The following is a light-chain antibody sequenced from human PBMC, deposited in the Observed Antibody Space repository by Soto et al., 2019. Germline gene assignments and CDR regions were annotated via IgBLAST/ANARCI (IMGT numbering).Light chain of an antibody. CDR1: SGYSNYK. CDR3: GADHGSGSNFVSVV. J-gene: IGLJ2*01. CDR2: VGTGRIVG. Sequence: QLVLTQPPSASASLGASVTLTCTLSSGYSNYKVDWYEQRPGKGPRFVMRVGTGRIVGSKGDGIPDRFSVLGSGLNRYLTIKNIQEEDEGDYHCGADHGSGSNFVSVVFGGGTKLTVL. V-gene: IGLV9-49*01.